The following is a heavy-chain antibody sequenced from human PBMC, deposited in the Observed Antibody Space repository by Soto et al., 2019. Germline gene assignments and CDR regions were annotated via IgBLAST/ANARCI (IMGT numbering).Heavy chain of an antibody. CDR3: AKWGYCSGGSCVTVSGFDY. J-gene: IGHJ4*02. CDR2: ISYDGSNK. V-gene: IGHV3-30*18. Sequence: QVQLVESGGGVVQPGRSLRLSCAASGFTFSSYGMHWVRQAPGKGLEWVAVISYDGSNKYYADSVKGRFTISRDNSKNTLYLQMNSLRAEDTAVYYCAKWGYCSGGSCVTVSGFDYWGQGTLVTVSS. D-gene: IGHD2-15*01. CDR1: GFTFSSYG.